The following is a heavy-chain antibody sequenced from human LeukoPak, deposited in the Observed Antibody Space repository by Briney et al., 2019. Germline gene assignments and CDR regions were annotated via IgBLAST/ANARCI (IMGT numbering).Heavy chain of an antibody. CDR1: GGSFSGYY. CDR2: INHSGST. J-gene: IGHJ4*02. CDR3: ASIAALVFDY. Sequence: PSETLSLTCAVYGGSFSGYYWSWIRQPPGKGLEWIGEINHSGSTNYNPSLKSRVTIYVVTTKIQYSLKLSAVTAAGTAVYYCASIAALVFDYWGQGALVTVSS. D-gene: IGHD6-13*01. V-gene: IGHV4-34*01.